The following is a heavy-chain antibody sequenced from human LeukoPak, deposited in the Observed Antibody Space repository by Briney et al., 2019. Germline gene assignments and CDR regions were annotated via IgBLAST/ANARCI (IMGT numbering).Heavy chain of an antibody. Sequence: AVNLTLTASGYTFTVYYIHRVRQPPAPEQELVGLINPNSGATDFAQNFQGRVTMARDTSNSTAYMELSSLRSDDTAVYYCARGEGVIAVTSLLFDYWGQGALVTVSS. D-gene: IGHD6-19*01. CDR1: GYTFTVYY. CDR3: ARGEGVIAVTSLLFDY. V-gene: IGHV1-2*02. CDR2: INPNSGAT. J-gene: IGHJ4*02.